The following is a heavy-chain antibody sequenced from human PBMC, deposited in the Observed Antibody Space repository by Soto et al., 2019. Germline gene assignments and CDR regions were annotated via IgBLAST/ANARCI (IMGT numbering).Heavy chain of an antibody. Sequence: QVQLQESGPGLVKPSETLSLTCTVSGGSISSYYWSWIRQPPGKGLEWIGYIYYSGSTNYNPSLKSQVTISVDTSKNQFSLKLSSVTAADTAVYYCARPYDILTGYYIPYYFDYWGQGTLVTVSS. CDR3: ARPYDILTGYYIPYYFDY. V-gene: IGHV4-59*08. J-gene: IGHJ4*02. D-gene: IGHD3-9*01. CDR2: IYYSGST. CDR1: GGSISSYY.